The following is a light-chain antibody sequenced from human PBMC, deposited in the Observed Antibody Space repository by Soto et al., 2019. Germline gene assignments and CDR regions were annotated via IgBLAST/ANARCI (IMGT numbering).Light chain of an antibody. J-gene: IGKJ4*01. V-gene: IGKV1-5*03. Sequence: DIQMTQSPSTLSASVGDSFTITCRASQSISSWLAWYQQKPGKAPKLLIYTASNLESGVPSRFSGSGSGTEFTLTISSLQPDDFATYYCQQYNSYPVTFGGGTKVDI. CDR1: QSISSW. CDR3: QQYNSYPVT. CDR2: TAS.